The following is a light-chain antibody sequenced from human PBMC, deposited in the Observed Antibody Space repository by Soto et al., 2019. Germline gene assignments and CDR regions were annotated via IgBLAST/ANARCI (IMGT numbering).Light chain of an antibody. CDR3: QQSYSTLT. CDR2: GAS. Sequence: DIQLTQSPSSLSASVGDRVTITCRASQSIKNYLHWYQQRPGKAPDLLIYGASSLQTGVPSRFSGSGSGTDFTLTISSLQPEDFATYYCQQSYSTLTFGGGTKVEIK. V-gene: IGKV1-39*01. CDR1: QSIKNY. J-gene: IGKJ4*01.